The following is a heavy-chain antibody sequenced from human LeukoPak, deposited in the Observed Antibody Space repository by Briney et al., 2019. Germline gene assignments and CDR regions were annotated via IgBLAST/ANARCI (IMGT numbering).Heavy chain of an antibody. D-gene: IGHD6-13*01. CDR1: GFIFSSYE. CDR3: ARVGQQLADY. Sequence: PGGSLRLSCAASGFIFSSYEMNWVRQAPGKGLEWVSYISSSGSPRHYADSVKGRLTISRDNAKISLYLQMNSLRAEDTAVYYCARVGQQLADYWGQGTLVTVSS. CDR2: ISSSGSPR. J-gene: IGHJ4*02. V-gene: IGHV3-48*03.